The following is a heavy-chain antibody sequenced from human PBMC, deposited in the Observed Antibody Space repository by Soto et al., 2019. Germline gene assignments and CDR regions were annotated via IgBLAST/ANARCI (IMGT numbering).Heavy chain of an antibody. Sequence: SETLSLTCTVSGASISYGGFSWSWIRQSPGKGLEWIGYISHLENTYLHPSFKSRLTMSIDRTRNQFSLKLSSVTAADMAVYYCARGGGYDSFDYWGQGVLVTAPQ. CDR2: ISHLENT. D-gene: IGHD5-12*01. V-gene: IGHV4-30-2*06. J-gene: IGHJ4*02. CDR1: GASISYGGFS. CDR3: ARGGGYDSFDY.